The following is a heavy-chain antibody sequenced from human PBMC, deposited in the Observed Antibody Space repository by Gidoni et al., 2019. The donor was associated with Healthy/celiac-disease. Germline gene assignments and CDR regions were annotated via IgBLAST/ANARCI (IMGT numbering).Heavy chain of an antibody. D-gene: IGHD4-17*01. CDR2: ISSSSSYT. Sequence: EVQLVESGGGLVKPGGSLRLSCAASGCTFSSYRMNWVRQAPGKGLEWVSSISSSSSYTYYADSVKGRFTISRDNAKNSLYLQMNSLRAEDTAVYYCARAWPDLMTTVMGDAFDIWGQGTMVTVSS. CDR3: ARAWPDLMTTVMGDAFDI. V-gene: IGHV3-21*01. J-gene: IGHJ3*02. CDR1: GCTFSSYR.